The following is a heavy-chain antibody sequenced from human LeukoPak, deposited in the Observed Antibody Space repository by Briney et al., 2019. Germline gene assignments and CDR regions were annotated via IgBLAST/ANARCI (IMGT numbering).Heavy chain of an antibody. D-gene: IGHD2-15*01. CDR1: GGSFSGDY. J-gene: IGHJ5*02. Sequence: SETLSLTCAVYGGSFSGDYWSWIRQPPGKGLEWIGEINHTGSTNYNTSLQSRVTVSVDTSKNQFSLNLTSVTAADTAVYYCARRRAGLRRDLWFDPWGQGTLVTVSS. V-gene: IGHV4-34*01. CDR2: INHTGST. CDR3: ARRRAGLRRDLWFDP.